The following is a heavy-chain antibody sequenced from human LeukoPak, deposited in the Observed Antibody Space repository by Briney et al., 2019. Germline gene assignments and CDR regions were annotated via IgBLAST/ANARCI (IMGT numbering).Heavy chain of an antibody. D-gene: IGHD3-3*01. CDR1: GGSISSGGYY. CDR2: IYYSGST. CDR3: ARNSITIFGVVKGAFDI. V-gene: IGHV4-61*08. J-gene: IGHJ3*02. Sequence: PSETLSLTCTVSGGSISSGGYYWSWIRQHPGKGLEWIGYIYYSGSTNYNPSLKSRVTISVDTSKNQFSLKLSSVTAADTAVYYCARNSITIFGVVKGAFDIWGQGTMVTVSS.